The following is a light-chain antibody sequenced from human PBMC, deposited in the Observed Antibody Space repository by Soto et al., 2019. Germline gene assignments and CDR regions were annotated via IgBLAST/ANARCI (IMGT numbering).Light chain of an antibody. J-gene: IGLJ2*01. CDR3: GTWDSSLSAV. CDR1: SSNIGNNY. CDR2: DNN. Sequence: QSVLTQPPSVSAAPGQKVTISCSGSSSNIGNNYVSWYQQLPGTAPKLLIYDNNKRPSGIPDRFSGSKSGTSATLGITGLQTGDEADYYCGTWDSSLSAVFGGGTKVPS. V-gene: IGLV1-51*01.